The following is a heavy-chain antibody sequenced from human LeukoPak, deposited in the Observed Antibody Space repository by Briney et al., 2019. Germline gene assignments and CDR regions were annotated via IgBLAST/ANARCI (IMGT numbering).Heavy chain of an antibody. CDR3: AKDQGVYCSGGSCFRTIFDY. Sequence: PGGSLRLSCAASGFTFSSYAMSWVRQAPGKGLEWVSAISGSGGSTYYADSVKGRFTISRDNSKNTLYLQMNSLRVEDTAVYYCAKDQGVYCSGGSCFRTIFDYWGQGTLVTVSS. J-gene: IGHJ4*02. V-gene: IGHV3-23*01. D-gene: IGHD2-15*01. CDR1: GFTFSSYA. CDR2: ISGSGGST.